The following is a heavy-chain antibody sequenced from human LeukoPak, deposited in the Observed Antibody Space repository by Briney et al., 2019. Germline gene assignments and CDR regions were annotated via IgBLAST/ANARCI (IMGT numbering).Heavy chain of an antibody. CDR1: GYTFTNYG. CDR3: ARGGRWELPRPYAFDI. Sequence: ASLKVSCKASGYTFTNYGIHWVRQAPGQGLEWMGWISAYNGNTNSAQELQGRVTMTTDTSTSTAYMDLRSLKSDDTVVYYCARGGRWELPRPYAFDIWGQGTMVTVSS. V-gene: IGHV1-18*01. J-gene: IGHJ3*02. CDR2: ISAYNGNT. D-gene: IGHD1-26*01.